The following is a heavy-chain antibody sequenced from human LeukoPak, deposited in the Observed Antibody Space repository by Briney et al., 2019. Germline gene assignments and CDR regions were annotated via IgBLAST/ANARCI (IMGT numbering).Heavy chain of an antibody. CDR2: IYYSGST. CDR3: SRDRGKYSSGYIDY. Sequence: PSETLSLTSTVSGGSISSCYWSWIRQPLGEGGVGWGDIYYSGSTNYNHSLKIRVTISVATYKYQFSLKLRSVTAKASAESYCSRDRGKYSSGYIDYWGQGTLVTVSS. V-gene: IGHV4-59*01. D-gene: IGHD6-19*01. J-gene: IGHJ4*02. CDR1: GGSISSCY.